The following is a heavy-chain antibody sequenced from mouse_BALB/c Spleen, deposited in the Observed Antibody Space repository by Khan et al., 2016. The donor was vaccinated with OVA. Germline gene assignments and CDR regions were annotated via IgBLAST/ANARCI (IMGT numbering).Heavy chain of an antibody. CDR1: GYTFTSYW. CDR3: TRHGSSYDAMDY. CDR2: IYPSDSYT. D-gene: IGHD1-1*01. Sequence: QVPLQQPGAELVRPGASVKLSCKASGYTFTSYWINWVKQRPGQGLEWIGNIYPSDSYTDYNQKFKDKATLTVDKSSSTAYMQLSSPTSEDSAVYYCTRHGSSYDAMDYWGQGTSVTVSS. J-gene: IGHJ4*01. V-gene: IGHV1-69*02.